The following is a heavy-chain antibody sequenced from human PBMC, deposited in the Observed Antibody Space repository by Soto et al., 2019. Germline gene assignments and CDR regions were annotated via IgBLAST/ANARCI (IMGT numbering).Heavy chain of an antibody. Sequence: QVQLEQSGGEVTQPGSSVRVSCKTSGGTFSTYAINWVRQAPGQGLEWRGAIIPLFGTADYSQKFQGRVTSTADESTSTAYMELSSLRCDDTAVYYCAAPKGTYSSGYYYFDFWGQGTLVTVSS. V-gene: IGHV1-69*01. CDR3: AAPKGTYSSGYYYFDF. D-gene: IGHD6-19*01. CDR2: IIPLFGTA. J-gene: IGHJ4*02. CDR1: GGTFSTYA.